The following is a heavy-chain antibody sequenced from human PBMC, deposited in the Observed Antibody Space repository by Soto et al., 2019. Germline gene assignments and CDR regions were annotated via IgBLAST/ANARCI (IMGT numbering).Heavy chain of an antibody. Sequence: ASVKVSCKASGYTFTSYAMHWVRQAPGQRLEWMGWINAGNGNTKYSQKSQGRVTLTRDTSASTAYMELSSLRSEDTAVYYCAREGRDCSSTSCYGPAYYYYGMDVWGQGTTVTVSS. CDR3: AREGRDCSSTSCYGPAYYYYGMDV. CDR1: GYTFTSYA. D-gene: IGHD2-2*01. CDR2: INAGNGNT. J-gene: IGHJ6*02. V-gene: IGHV1-3*01.